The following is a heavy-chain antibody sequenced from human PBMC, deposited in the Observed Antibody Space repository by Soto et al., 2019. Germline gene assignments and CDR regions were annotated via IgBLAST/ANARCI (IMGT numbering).Heavy chain of an antibody. CDR2: TIDSGGRS. Sequence: EVQLLESGGGLVQPGGSLRLSCAASGFTFSSHAMSWVRQAPGKGLEWVSSTIDSGGRSYHAASVRGRFTISRDNSKNTLYLQMNRLRADDTAIYYCAKDKMEQWLVGGYYDYWGQGALVTVSS. CDR1: GFTFSSHA. D-gene: IGHD6-19*01. V-gene: IGHV3-23*01. CDR3: AKDKMEQWLVGGYYDY. J-gene: IGHJ4*02.